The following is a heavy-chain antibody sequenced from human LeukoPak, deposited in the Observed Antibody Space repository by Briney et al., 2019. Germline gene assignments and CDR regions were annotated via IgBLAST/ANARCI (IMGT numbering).Heavy chain of an antibody. CDR1: GGSISSGGYY. CDR2: IYYSGST. J-gene: IGHJ5*02. CDR3: ARQGSIAVAGTFDP. V-gene: IGHV4-31*03. D-gene: IGHD6-19*01. Sequence: SQTLSLTCTVSGGSISSGGYYWSWIRQHPGKGLEWIGYIYYSGSTNYNPSLKSRVTISVDTSKNQISLKLSSVTAADTAVYYCARQGSIAVAGTFDPWGQGTLVTVSS.